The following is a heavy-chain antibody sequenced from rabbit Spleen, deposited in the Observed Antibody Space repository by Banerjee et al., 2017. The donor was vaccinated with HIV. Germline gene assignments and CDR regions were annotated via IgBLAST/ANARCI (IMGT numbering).Heavy chain of an antibody. V-gene: IGHV1S47*01. CDR2: IYPGFGIR. CDR3: ASSYYTYGYAGYAFNL. Sequence: QEQLVESGGGLVQPGESLKLSCKASGIDFSSYGISWVRQAPGKGPEWIAYIYPGFGIRNYANSVKGRFTISSDNAQNTVFLQMTSLTASDTATYFCASSYYTYGYAGYAFNLWGQGTLVTVS. D-gene: IGHD6-1*01. J-gene: IGHJ4*01. CDR1: GIDFSSYG.